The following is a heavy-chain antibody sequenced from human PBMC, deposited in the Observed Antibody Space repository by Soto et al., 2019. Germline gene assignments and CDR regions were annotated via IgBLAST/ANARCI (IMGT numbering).Heavy chain of an antibody. CDR1: GYTFTIYG. V-gene: IGHV1-18*04. CDR2: ISGYNGNT. J-gene: IGHJ4*02. D-gene: IGHD3-22*01. Sequence: QVQLVQSGAEVKKPGASVKVSCKASGYTFTIYGISWVRQAPGQGLEWMGWISGYNGNTDYAQNLQDRVTLTTDASTSSVYMELRSLRSDDTAVYYCARVDYYDSRGYYGYWVQGNLIIVSS. CDR3: ARVDYYDSRGYYGY.